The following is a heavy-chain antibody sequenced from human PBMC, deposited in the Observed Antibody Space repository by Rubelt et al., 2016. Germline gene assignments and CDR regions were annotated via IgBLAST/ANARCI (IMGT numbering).Heavy chain of an antibody. D-gene: IGHD6-13*01. CDR2: ISAYNGNT. CDR3: ARDGLMYSSSWYY. V-gene: IGHV1-18*01. Sequence: GQGLEWMGWISAYNGNTNYAQKLQGRVTMTTDTSTSTAYMELRSLRSDDTAVYYCARDGLMYSSSWYYWGQGTLVTVSS. J-gene: IGHJ4*02.